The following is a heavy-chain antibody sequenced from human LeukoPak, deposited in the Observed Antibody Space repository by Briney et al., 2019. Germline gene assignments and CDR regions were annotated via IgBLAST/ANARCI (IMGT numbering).Heavy chain of an antibody. CDR3: ARYSGYDLY. CDR2: IWYDGSNK. J-gene: IGHJ4*02. CDR1: GFTFSSYG. D-gene: IGHD5-12*01. Sequence: LSGGSLRLSCAASGFTFSSYGMHWVRQAPGKGLEWVAVIWYDGSNKYYADSVKGRFTISRDNSKNTLYLQMKSLRVEDTAVYYCARYSGYDLYWGQGTLVTVSS. V-gene: IGHV3-33*01.